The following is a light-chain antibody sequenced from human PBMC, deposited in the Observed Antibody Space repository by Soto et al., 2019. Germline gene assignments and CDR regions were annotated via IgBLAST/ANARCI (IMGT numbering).Light chain of an antibody. V-gene: IGLV2-8*01. Sequence: QSVLTQPSSASLSPGQSVTISCTGTKSDIGVYDFVSLYHHHPGKAPRLIIYEVVQRPSGVPDRFSGSKSGNTASLTVSVLQAADEADYFCKSYAGSDTYVFGSGTKVTV. CDR2: EVV. CDR1: KSDIGVYDF. J-gene: IGLJ1*01. CDR3: KSYAGSDTYV.